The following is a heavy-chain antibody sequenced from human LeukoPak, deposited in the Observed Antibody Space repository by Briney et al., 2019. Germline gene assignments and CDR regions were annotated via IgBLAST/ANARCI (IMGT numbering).Heavy chain of an antibody. D-gene: IGHD3-10*01. Sequence: SETLSLTCAVYGGSFSGYYWSWIRQPPGKGLEWIGEINHSGSTNYNPSLKRRVTISVDTSKNQCSLKLSSVTAADTAVYYCARGSRITMVRGVIIRATTHYYYMDVWGKGTTVTVSS. V-gene: IGHV4-34*01. J-gene: IGHJ6*03. CDR1: GGSFSGYY. CDR2: INHSGST. CDR3: ARGSRITMVRGVIIRATTHYYYMDV.